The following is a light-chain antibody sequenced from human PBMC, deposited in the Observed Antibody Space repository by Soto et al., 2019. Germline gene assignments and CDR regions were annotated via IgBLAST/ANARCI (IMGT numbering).Light chain of an antibody. Sequence: QSVLTQSPSASASLGASVKLTCTLSSGHSSYAIAWHQQQPEKGPRYLMKLNSDGSHSKGDGIPDRFSGSSSGAERYLTISSLKSEDEADYYCQTWGTGMVFGGGTKVTVL. CDR3: QTWGTGMV. CDR2: LNSDGSH. J-gene: IGLJ2*01. V-gene: IGLV4-69*01. CDR1: SGHSSYA.